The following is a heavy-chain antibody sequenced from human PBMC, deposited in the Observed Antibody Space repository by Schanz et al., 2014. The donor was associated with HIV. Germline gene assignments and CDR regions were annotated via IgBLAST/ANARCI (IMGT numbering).Heavy chain of an antibody. J-gene: IGHJ4*02. Sequence: EVQLVESGGGLVQPGRTLRLSCATSGFTFRTFSMDWVRQAPGRGLEWLAYISPGGDTIYYAESVQGRFTISRDYAKSSLYLQMNSLRDDDTAVYYCARGWRENSFDYWGQGTLVTVSS. CDR2: ISPGGDTI. CDR1: GFTFRTFS. D-gene: IGHD4-4*01. CDR3: ARGWRENSFDY. V-gene: IGHV3-48*02.